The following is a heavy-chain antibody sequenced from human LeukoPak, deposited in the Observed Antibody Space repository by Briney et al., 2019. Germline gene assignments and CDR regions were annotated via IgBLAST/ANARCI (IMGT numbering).Heavy chain of an antibody. D-gene: IGHD3-22*01. Sequence: GGSLRLSCAASGFTFSSYTMNWVRQAPGKGLEWLSYIRIPTGALYYADSVKGRFTISRDNAKNSLYLQMNNLRAEDTAVYYCVRKKLVYYYDDSCYFDSWGQGTLVTVSS. CDR3: VRKKLVYYYDDSCYFDS. CDR2: IRIPTGAL. J-gene: IGHJ4*02. V-gene: IGHV3-48*01. CDR1: GFTFSSYT.